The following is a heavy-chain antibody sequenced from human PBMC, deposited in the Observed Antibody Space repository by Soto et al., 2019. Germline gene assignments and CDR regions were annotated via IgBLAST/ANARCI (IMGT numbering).Heavy chain of an antibody. CDR1: GFTFSDYY. Sequence: GGSLRLSCAASGFTFSDYYMSWIRQAPGKGLEWVSYISSSGSTIYYADSVKGRFTISRDNAKNSLYLQMNSLRAEDTAVYYCATLSFDSNYDILTGYVDYWGQGTLVTVSS. CDR3: ATLSFDSNYDILTGYVDY. V-gene: IGHV3-11*01. J-gene: IGHJ4*02. CDR2: ISSSGSTI. D-gene: IGHD3-9*01.